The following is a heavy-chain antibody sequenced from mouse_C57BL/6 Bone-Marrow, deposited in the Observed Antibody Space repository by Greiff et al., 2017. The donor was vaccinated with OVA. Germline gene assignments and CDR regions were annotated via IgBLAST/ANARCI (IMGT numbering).Heavy chain of an antibody. D-gene: IGHD1-1*01. CDR3: ARGDYGIGGTCAY. V-gene: IGHV1-81*01. CDR2: IYPRSGNT. J-gene: IGHJ3*01. Sequence: VQLQESGAELARPGASVKLSCKASGYTFTSYGISWVKQRTGQGLEWIGEIYPRSGNTYFNEKFKGKATLTADKSSSTAYMELRSLTSEDSAVYFGARGDYGIGGTCAYWGQGTLVTVSA. CDR1: GYTFTSYG.